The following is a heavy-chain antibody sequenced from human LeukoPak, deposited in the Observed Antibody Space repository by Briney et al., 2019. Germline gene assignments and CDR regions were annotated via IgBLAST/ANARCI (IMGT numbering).Heavy chain of an antibody. V-gene: IGHV1-2*06. CDR2: INPNSGGT. CDR3: ARVESYYDFWSGYYQRGGDFDY. D-gene: IGHD3-3*01. Sequence: ASVKVSCKASGYTFTSYYMHWVRQAPGQGLEWMGRINPNSGGTNYAQKFQGRVTMTRDTSISTAYMELSRLRSDDTAVYYCARVESYYDFWSGYYQRGGDFDYWGQGTLVTVSS. CDR1: GYTFTSYY. J-gene: IGHJ4*02.